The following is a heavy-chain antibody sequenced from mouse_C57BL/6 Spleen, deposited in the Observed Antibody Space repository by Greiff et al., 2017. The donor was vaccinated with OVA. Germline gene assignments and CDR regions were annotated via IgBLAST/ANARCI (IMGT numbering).Heavy chain of an antibody. CDR3: ARPFHYYGSSLDY. J-gene: IGHJ2*01. Sequence: VKLQQPGAELVKPGASVKMSCKASGYTFTSYWITWVKQRPGQGLEWIGDIYPGSGSTNYNEKFKSKATLTVDTSSSTAYMQLSSLTSEDSAVYYCARPFHYYGSSLDYWGQGTTLTVSS. CDR1: GYTFTSYW. D-gene: IGHD1-1*01. CDR2: IYPGSGST. V-gene: IGHV1-55*01.